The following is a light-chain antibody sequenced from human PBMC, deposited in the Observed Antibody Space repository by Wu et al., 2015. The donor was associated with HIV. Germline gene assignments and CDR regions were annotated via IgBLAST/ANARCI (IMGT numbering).Light chain of an antibody. J-gene: IGKJ3*01. CDR1: QGISSY. Sequence: DIQLTQSPSFLSASIGDRVTITCRASQGISSYLVWYQQKPGKAPKLLIYAASTLQSGVPSRFSGSGSGTEFTLTVSSLQSDDFATYYCQQFRSYPFTFGPGTKVGY. CDR3: QQFRSYPFT. CDR2: AAS. V-gene: IGKV1-9*01.